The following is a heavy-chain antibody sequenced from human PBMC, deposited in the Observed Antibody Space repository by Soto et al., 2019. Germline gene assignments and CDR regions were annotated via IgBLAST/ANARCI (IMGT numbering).Heavy chain of an antibody. Sequence: QMQLVQSGGGLVKPGGSLRLSCAASGFSFSDYYMSWIRRAPGKGLEWVSYIGASGSPIYFGDSVKGRFSIPRDNTNNALYLQMNSLRPDDTAVYYCARGTYGMDVWGQGTTVIVSS. V-gene: IGHV3-11*01. J-gene: IGHJ6*02. CDR1: GFSFSDYY. CDR2: IGASGSPI. CDR3: ARGTYGMDV. D-gene: IGHD3-10*01.